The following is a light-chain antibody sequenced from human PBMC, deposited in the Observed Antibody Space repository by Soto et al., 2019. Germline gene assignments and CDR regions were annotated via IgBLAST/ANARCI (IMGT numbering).Light chain of an antibody. CDR2: EVS. J-gene: IGLJ1*01. Sequence: QSALTQHASVSGSPGQSITISCTGTSSDVGGYNYVSWYQQHPGKAPKLMIYEVSNRPSGVSNRFSGSKSGNTASLTISGLHAEDEADYCCSSYTSSSTLVFGTGTKLTVL. V-gene: IGLV2-14*01. CDR1: SSDVGGYNY. CDR3: SSYTSSSTLV.